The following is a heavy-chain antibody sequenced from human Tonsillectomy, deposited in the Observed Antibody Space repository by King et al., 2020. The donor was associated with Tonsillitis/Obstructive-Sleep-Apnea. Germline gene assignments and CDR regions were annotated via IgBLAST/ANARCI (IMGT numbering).Heavy chain of an antibody. CDR1: GYSFASYY. V-gene: IGHV5-51*01. CDR2: IYPGDSDT. D-gene: IGHD3-3*01. J-gene: IGHJ3*02. CDR3: ARQGYDFWSGYPSRAFDI. Sequence: VQLVESGAEVKKPGESLKISCKGSGYSFASYYIGWVRQMPGKGLEWMGIIYPGDSDTRYSPSFQGQATISADKSISTAYLQWSSLKASDTARYYCARQGYDFWSGYPSRAFDIWGQGTMVTVSS.